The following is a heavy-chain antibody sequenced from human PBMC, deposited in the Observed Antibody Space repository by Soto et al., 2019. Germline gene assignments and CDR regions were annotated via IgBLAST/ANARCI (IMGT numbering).Heavy chain of an antibody. CDR1: GYTFTSYD. D-gene: IGHD2-2*01. CDR3: ARAGKDCSSTSCYRDNWFDP. CDR2: MNPNSGNT. J-gene: IGHJ5*02. V-gene: IGHV1-8*01. Sequence: QVQLVQSGAEVKKPGASVKVSCKASGYTFTSYDINWVRQATGQGLEWMGWMNPNSGNTGYAQKFQGRVTMTRNTSIGTAYMELSSLRSEDTAVYYCARAGKDCSSTSCYRDNWFDPWGQGTLVTVSS.